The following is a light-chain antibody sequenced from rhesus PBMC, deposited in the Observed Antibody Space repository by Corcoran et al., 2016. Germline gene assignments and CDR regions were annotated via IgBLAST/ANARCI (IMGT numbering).Light chain of an antibody. Sequence: DIVMTQTPLSLPVTPGEPASISCRSSQSLLDREDGNTYLDWNLQKPDQSPQPWVYEVSNRAPGVPARFSGSGSDTDFTLKITMVEAEDVGIYSCMQYTHIPLTFGGGTKVEL. CDR1: QSLLDREDGNTY. CDR2: EVS. V-gene: IGKV2-86*01. J-gene: IGKJ4*01. CDR3: MQYTHIPLT.